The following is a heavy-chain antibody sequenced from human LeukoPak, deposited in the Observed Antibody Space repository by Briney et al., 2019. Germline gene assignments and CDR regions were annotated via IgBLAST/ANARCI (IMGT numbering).Heavy chain of an antibody. V-gene: IGHV5-51*01. D-gene: IGHD3-10*01. CDR2: IYPGDSET. CDR3: ARRLVRGGGADY. Sequence: GESLKISCKGSGYIFANYWIGWVRQMPGKGLEWMGIIYPGDSETRYSPSFEGQVTISADRSISTAYLQWSSLKASDTAMYYCARRLVRGGGADYWGQGTLVSVSS. CDR1: GYIFANYW. J-gene: IGHJ4*02.